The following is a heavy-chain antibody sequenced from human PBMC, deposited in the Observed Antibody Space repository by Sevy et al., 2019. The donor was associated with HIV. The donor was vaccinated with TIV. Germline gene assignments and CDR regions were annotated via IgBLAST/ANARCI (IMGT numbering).Heavy chain of an antibody. Sequence: GGSLRLSCAASGFTFSSYGMHWVRQAPGKGLEWVAFIRYDGSNKYYADSVKGRFTISRDNSKNTLYLQMNSLRAEDTAVYYCAKGRSSNYQGMDVWGKGTTVTVSS. CDR2: IRYDGSNK. CDR1: GFTFSSYG. V-gene: IGHV3-30*02. J-gene: IGHJ6*04. D-gene: IGHD2-2*01. CDR3: AKGRSSNYQGMDV.